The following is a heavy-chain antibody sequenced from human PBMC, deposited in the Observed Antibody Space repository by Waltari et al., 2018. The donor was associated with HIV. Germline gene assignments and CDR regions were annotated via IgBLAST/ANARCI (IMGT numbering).Heavy chain of an antibody. D-gene: IGHD4-17*01. CDR1: GFTFSDYY. Sequence: QVQLVESGGGLVKPGGSLRLSCAASGFTFSDYYMSWIRQAPGKGLEWVSNISSSSSYTNYADSVKGRFTISRDNAKNSLYLQMNSLRAEDTAVYYCARDFGAVTLDYWGQGTLVTVSS. V-gene: IGHV3-11*05. CDR2: ISSSSSYT. J-gene: IGHJ4*02. CDR3: ARDFGAVTLDY.